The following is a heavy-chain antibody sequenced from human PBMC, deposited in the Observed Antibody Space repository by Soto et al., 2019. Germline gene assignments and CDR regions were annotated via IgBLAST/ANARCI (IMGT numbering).Heavy chain of an antibody. J-gene: IGHJ4*02. CDR2: MWYHGRDL. V-gene: IGHV3-33*01. Sequence: QVQLVESGGGVVQPGRSLRLSCAASGFSFSDYVMHWVRQAPGKGLDWVAVMWYHGRDLFYADSVKGRFTISRDNSKNTLYLQMNSLRAEDTAVYYCARDQGGQSGNFIFDTWCQGTLVTVSS. CDR1: GFSFSDYV. CDR3: ARDQGGQSGNFIFDT. D-gene: IGHD3-16*01.